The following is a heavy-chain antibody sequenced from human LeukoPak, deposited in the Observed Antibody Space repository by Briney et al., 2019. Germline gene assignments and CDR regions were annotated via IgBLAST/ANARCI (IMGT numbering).Heavy chain of an antibody. V-gene: IGHV4-34*01. CDR3: ARPIAAAGDY. J-gene: IGHJ4*02. CDR1: GGPFSGYY. D-gene: IGHD6-13*01. Sequence: PSETLSLTCAVYGGPFSGYYWSWIRQPPGKGLEWIGEINHSGSTNYNPSLKSRVTISVDTSKNQFSLKLSSVTAADTAVYYCARPIAAAGDYWGQGTLVTVSS. CDR2: INHSGST.